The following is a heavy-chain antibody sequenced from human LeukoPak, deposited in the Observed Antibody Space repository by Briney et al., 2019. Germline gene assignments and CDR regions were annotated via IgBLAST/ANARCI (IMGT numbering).Heavy chain of an antibody. D-gene: IGHD3-10*01. V-gene: IGHV3-23*01. CDR3: ARFITMVRGVLDY. Sequence: PGGSLRLSCAASGFTFSSYAMSWVRQAPGKGLEWVSAISGSGGSTYYADSVKGRFTISRDNAKNSLYLQMNSLRAEDTALYYCARFITMVRGVLDYWGQGTLVTVSS. J-gene: IGHJ4*02. CDR1: GFTFSSYA. CDR2: ISGSGGST.